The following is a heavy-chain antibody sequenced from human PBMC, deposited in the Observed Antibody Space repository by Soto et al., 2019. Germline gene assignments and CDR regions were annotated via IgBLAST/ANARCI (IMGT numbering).Heavy chain of an antibody. D-gene: IGHD6-13*01. J-gene: IGHJ5*02. Sequence: PSETLSLTCAVYGGSFSGYYWSWIRQPPGKGLEWIGEINHSGSTNYNPSLKSRVTISVDTSKNQFSLKLSSVTAADTAAYYCARVGYSSNWPLLFNWFDPWGQGTLVTVSS. CDR3: ARVGYSSNWPLLFNWFDP. CDR2: INHSGST. CDR1: GGSFSGYY. V-gene: IGHV4-34*01.